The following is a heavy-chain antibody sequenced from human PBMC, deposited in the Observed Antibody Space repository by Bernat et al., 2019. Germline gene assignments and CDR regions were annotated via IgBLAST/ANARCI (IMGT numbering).Heavy chain of an antibody. Sequence: QVQLQESGPGLVRPSETLSPTCTVSSGSISDYYWSWFRQPPGKGLEWIGYIYYTGSTKYNPSLESRVTISVDTSKNQFSLKVNSLTAADTAVYYCARKAARSGDFDYWGQGTLVTVSS. V-gene: IGHV4-59*08. CDR2: IYYTGST. CDR1: SGSISDYY. J-gene: IGHJ4*02. CDR3: ARKAARSGDFDY. D-gene: IGHD3-22*01.